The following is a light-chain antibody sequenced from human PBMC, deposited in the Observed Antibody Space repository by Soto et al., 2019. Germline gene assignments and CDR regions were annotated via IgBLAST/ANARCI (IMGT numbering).Light chain of an antibody. V-gene: IGLV2-14*01. CDR2: EVS. Sequence: QSVLTQPASVSGSPGQSITISCTGTSSDVGGYNYVSWYQQQSGKAPKLMIHEVSNRPSGVSNRFSGSKSGNTASLTISGLQAEDEADYYCSSYISSRAYVFGIGTKVTGL. J-gene: IGLJ1*01. CDR3: SSYISSRAYV. CDR1: SSDVGGYNY.